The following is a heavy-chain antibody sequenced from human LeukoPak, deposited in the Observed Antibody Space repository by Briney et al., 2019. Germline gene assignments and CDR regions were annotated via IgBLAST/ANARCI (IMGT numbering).Heavy chain of an antibody. Sequence: EGSLRLSCGASGITFTTYAMSWVRQAPGKGLEWVSVIGASGDTTFYADSVKGRFTISRDNSKNTLYLQMDSLRAEDTAVYYCAKDRPSDYSDFSAIDFWGQGTLVTVSS. V-gene: IGHV3-23*01. D-gene: IGHD2-15*01. CDR3: AKDRPSDYSDFSAIDF. CDR1: GITFTTYA. CDR2: IGASGDTT. J-gene: IGHJ4*02.